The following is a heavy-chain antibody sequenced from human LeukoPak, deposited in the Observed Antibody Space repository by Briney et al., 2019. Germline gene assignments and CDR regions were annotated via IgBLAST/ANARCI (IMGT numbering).Heavy chain of an antibody. CDR2: INEGGSEK. J-gene: IGHJ5*02. CDR1: GFTFTNYW. V-gene: IGHV3-7*01. CDR3: ASSSYSSSSS. D-gene: IGHD6-6*01. Sequence: GGSLRLSCAASGFTFTNYWMIWVRQAPGKGLEWVANINEGGSEKYYVGSVEGRFTISRDNAKNSVFLQMNSLRADDTAMYYCASSSYSSSSSWGQGTLVTVSS.